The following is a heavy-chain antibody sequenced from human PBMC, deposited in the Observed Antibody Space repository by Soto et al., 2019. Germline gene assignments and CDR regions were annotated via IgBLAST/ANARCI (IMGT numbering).Heavy chain of an antibody. CDR3: ARVNGYCSSPRCFVDRSYTMDV. CDR2: ISAYNGNT. J-gene: IGHJ6*02. CDR1: GYTFSSYG. Sequence: QVQLVQSGAEVKKPGASVKVSCKASGYTFSSYGISWVRQAPGQGLEWMGWISAYNGNTNYAQKLQGRVTMTTDTNDDQRHHGTVTMTPETSTSTAYMKLRSRRADDTAVYYCARVNGYCSSPRCFVDRSYTMDVWGQGTTVTVSS. D-gene: IGHD2-2*01. V-gene: IGHV1-18*01.